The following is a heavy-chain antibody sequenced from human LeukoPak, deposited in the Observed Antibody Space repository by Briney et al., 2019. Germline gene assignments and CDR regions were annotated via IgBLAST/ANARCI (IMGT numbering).Heavy chain of an antibody. J-gene: IGHJ4*02. CDR2: ITGSGAST. Sequence: GGSLRLSCAASGFTFSGYAMHWVRQAPGRGLEWVSGITGSGASTYYAASVKGRFTISRDNSKNTLYVQLNSLRFEDTAVYYCAKDTVVAPAGSGGGLDHWGQGTRVTVSS. CDR1: GFTFSGYA. V-gene: IGHV3-23*01. D-gene: IGHD6-19*01. CDR3: AKDTVVAPAGSGGGLDH.